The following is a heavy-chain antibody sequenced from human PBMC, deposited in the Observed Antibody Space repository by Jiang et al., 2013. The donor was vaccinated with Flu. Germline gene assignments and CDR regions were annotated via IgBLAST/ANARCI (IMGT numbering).Heavy chain of an antibody. J-gene: IGHJ4*02. V-gene: IGHV1-46*01. Sequence: GAEVKKPGASVKVSCKASGYTFINYYIHWLRQAPGQGLEWMGMVDPSGGPTRYAQKLRGRVTMTKDTSTSTVYMELSSLTSEDTAVYYCARDDHTDLDLDYWGQGTLVTVSS. D-gene: IGHD3/OR15-3a*01. CDR2: VDPSGGPT. CDR3: ARDDHTDLDLDY. CDR1: GYTFINYY.